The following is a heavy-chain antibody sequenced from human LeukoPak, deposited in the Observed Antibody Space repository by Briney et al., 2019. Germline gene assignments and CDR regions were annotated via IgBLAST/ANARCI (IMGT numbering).Heavy chain of an antibody. J-gene: IGHJ4*02. CDR3: ARGHYDVLAASYKWTPDY. CDR1: GFTFNNYN. CDR2: ITSGGDYI. Sequence: GGSLRLSCAASGFTFNNYNMNWVRQAPGKGLEWVSSITSGGDYIYYADSVKGRFTTSRDNAKNSLSLQLNSLRVEDTAVYYCARGHYDVLAASYKWTPDYWGQGTRVTVS. D-gene: IGHD3-9*01. V-gene: IGHV3-21*04.